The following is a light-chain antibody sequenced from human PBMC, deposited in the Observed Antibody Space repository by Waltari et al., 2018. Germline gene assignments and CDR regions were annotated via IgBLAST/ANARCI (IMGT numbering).Light chain of an antibody. CDR1: RTDIGAYNY. Sequence: QSALTQPASVSGSPGQSITISCIGTRTDIGAYNYFPWYQQYPGKAPKLMIFDVSKRPSGVSDRFSASKSANTASLTISGLQAEDEADYYCSSYTNTNTFVLFGGGTKVTVL. J-gene: IGLJ2*01. CDR3: SSYTNTNTFVL. CDR2: DVS. V-gene: IGLV2-14*03.